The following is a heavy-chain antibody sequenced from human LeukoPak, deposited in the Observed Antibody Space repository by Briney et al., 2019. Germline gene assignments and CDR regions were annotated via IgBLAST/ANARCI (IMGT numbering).Heavy chain of an antibody. D-gene: IGHD3-10*01. CDR2: ISSSSSYI. Sequence: GGSLRLSCAASGFIFDDYDMNWVRQAPGKGLEWVSSISSSSSYIHYADSVKGRFTISRDNAKNSLYLQMNSLRAEDTAVYYCARDRDSGHDYWGQGTLVTVSS. CDR1: GFIFDDYD. J-gene: IGHJ4*02. V-gene: IGHV3-21*01. CDR3: ARDRDSGHDY.